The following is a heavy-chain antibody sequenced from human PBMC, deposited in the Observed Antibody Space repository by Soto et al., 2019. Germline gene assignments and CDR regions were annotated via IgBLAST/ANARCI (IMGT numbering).Heavy chain of an antibody. CDR3: AKSRDAYNFYFYYGMDV. V-gene: IGHV3-30*18. CDR1: GFTFSNYG. J-gene: IGHJ6*02. CDR2: ILYDGSNE. D-gene: IGHD1-1*01. Sequence: QVQLVESGGGVVQPGTSLRLSCAASGFTFSNYGRHWVRQTPGKGLEWVALILYDGSNEYYADSVKGRFTISRDNSKNTLYLQVSSLRAEDTAVYYCAKSRDAYNFYFYYGMDVWGQGTSVTVSS.